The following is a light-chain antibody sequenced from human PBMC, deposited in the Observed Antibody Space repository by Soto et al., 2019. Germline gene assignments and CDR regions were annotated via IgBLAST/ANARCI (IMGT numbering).Light chain of an antibody. CDR1: QSFSSSY. Sequence: EILLTQSPGALSLSPGERATLSCRASQSFSSSYLAWYQQKRGQAPRLLIYGASTRATGIPDRFSGSGSGTDFTLTISRLESEDFAVYYCQYYGSSPRTFXQGTKVDI. J-gene: IGKJ1*01. CDR2: GAS. CDR3: QYYGSSPRT. V-gene: IGKV3-20*01.